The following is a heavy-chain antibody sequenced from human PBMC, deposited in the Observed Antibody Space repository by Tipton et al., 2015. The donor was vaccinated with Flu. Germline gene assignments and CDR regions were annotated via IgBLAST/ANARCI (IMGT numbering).Heavy chain of an antibody. CDR1: GFAFSGTA. CDR2: ISGLSNKT. J-gene: IGHJ4*02. D-gene: IGHD2-21*02. Sequence: SLRLSCAASGFAFSGTAMSWVRQAPGKGLEWVSAISGLSNKTYYADSVKGRFAISRDNSKSTLYLQMNNLRANDTAVYYCAKWGCTGGDCYPFDYWGQGTLVTVSS. CDR3: AKWGCTGGDCYPFDY. V-gene: IGHV3-23*01.